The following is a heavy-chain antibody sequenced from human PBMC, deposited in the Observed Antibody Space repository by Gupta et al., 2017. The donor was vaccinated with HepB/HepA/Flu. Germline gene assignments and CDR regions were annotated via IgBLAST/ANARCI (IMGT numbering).Heavy chain of an antibody. V-gene: IGHV3-74*01. CDR3: ARGLDAFDI. CDR1: GFAFGNYW. Sequence: EVQLVESGGDLVHPGGSLRLSCAASGFAFGNYWMHWVRQAPGKGLVRVAHITTAATITNYADSVRGRFTISRDNAENTVYLQMNSLRAEDTAIYYCARGLDAFDICGQGTMVTVFS. CDR2: ITTAATIT. J-gene: IGHJ3*02.